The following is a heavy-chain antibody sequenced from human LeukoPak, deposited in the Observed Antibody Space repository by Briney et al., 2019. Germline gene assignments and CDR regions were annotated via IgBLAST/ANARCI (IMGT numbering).Heavy chain of an antibody. Sequence: SETLSLTCAVYGGSFSGYYWSWIRQPPGKGLEWIGEINHSGSTNYNPSLKSRVTISVDTSKNQFSLKLSSVTAADTAVYYCAREDFDGMDVWGQGTTVTVSS. CDR3: AREDFDGMDV. CDR2: INHSGST. J-gene: IGHJ6*02. V-gene: IGHV4-34*01. CDR1: GGSFSGYY. D-gene: IGHD3/OR15-3a*01.